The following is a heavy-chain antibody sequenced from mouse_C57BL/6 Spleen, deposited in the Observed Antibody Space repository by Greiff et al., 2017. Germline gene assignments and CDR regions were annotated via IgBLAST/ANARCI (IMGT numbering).Heavy chain of an antibody. J-gene: IGHJ1*03. CDR3: ARGHYGSSYVGYFDV. D-gene: IGHD1-1*01. Sequence: DVKLVESGPGMVKPSQSLSLTCTVTGYSITSGYDWHWIRHFPGNKLEWMGYISYSGSTNYNPSLKSRISITHDTSKNHFFLKLNSVTTEDTATYYCARGHYGSSYVGYFDVWGTGTTVTVSS. V-gene: IGHV3-1*01. CDR2: ISYSGST. CDR1: GYSITSGYD.